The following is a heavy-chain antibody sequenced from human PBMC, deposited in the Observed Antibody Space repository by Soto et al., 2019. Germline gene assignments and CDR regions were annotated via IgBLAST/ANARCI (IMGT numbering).Heavy chain of an antibody. J-gene: IGHJ5*02. CDR1: GGSFSGYY. Sequence: QVQLQQWGAGLLKPSETLSLTCAVYGGSFSGYYWSWIRQPPGKGLEWIGEINHSGSTNYNPSLKRLVTISVDTSKNQFSLKLSSVTAADTAVYYCARGRIAVTPMGRNWFDPWGQGTLVTVSS. V-gene: IGHV4-34*01. CDR3: ARGRIAVTPMGRNWFDP. D-gene: IGHD6-19*01. CDR2: INHSGST.